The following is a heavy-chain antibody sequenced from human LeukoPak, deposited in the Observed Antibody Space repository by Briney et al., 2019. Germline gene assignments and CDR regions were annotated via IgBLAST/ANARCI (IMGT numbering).Heavy chain of an antibody. D-gene: IGHD7-27*01. Sequence: SGGSLRLSCAASGFTFSSYSMNWVRQAPGKGLEWVSSISDSSSYIYYADSVKGRFTISRDNAKNSLYLQMNSLRAEDTAVYYCVRDHWGQSFGFDPWGQGTLVTVSS. CDR3: VRDHWGQSFGFDP. V-gene: IGHV3-21*01. CDR1: GFTFSSYS. CDR2: ISDSSSYI. J-gene: IGHJ5*02.